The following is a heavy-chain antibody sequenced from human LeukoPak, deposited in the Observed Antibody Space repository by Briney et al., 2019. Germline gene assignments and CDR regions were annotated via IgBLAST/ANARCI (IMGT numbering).Heavy chain of an antibody. D-gene: IGHD6-19*01. CDR3: ARDLGYSSGHPFDY. CDR2: ISGSGGST. V-gene: IGHV3-23*01. CDR1: GFTFSSYA. Sequence: GGSLRLSCAASGFTFSSYAMSWVRQAPGKGLEWVSAISGSGGSTYYADSVKGRFTISRDNSKNTLYLQMNSLRAEDTAVYYCARDLGYSSGHPFDYWGQGTLVTVSS. J-gene: IGHJ4*02.